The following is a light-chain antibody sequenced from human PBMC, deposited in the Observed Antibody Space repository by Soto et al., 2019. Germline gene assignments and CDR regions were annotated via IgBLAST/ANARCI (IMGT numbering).Light chain of an antibody. J-gene: IGLJ1*01. CDR3: TSYAGSNNLV. CDR1: SSDIGGYNY. CDR2: EVT. V-gene: IGLV2-8*01. Sequence: QSVLTQPPSASGSPGQSVTISCTGTSSDIGGYNYVSWYQQHPGKAPKLMIYEVTKRPSGVPDRFSGSKSGNTASLTVSGLQAADEADYYCTSYAGSNNLVFGTGTKVTVL.